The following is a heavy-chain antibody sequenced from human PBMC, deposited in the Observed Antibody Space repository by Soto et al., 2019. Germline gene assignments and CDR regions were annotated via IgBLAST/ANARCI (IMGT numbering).Heavy chain of an antibody. D-gene: IGHD2-2*02. J-gene: IGHJ6*02. CDR1: GGTFSSYA. CDR3: ARDRIVAVPAAISYYYYGMDV. Sequence: SVKVSCKASGGTFSSYAISWVRQAPGQGLEWMGGIIPIFGTANYAQKFQGRVTITADESTSTAYMELSSLRSEDTAVYYCARDRIVAVPAAISYYYYGMDVWGQ. CDR2: IIPIFGTA. V-gene: IGHV1-69*13.